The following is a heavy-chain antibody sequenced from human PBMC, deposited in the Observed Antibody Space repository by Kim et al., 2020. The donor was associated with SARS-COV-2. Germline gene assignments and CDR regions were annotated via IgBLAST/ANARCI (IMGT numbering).Heavy chain of an antibody. CDR3: TRDNPTVADFDS. Sequence: YAGSVECRFSIVKDNAKKSLFLQMNSLTAEDTAVYYCTRDNPTVADFDSWGQGTLVTISS. D-gene: IGHD4-17*01. J-gene: IGHJ4*02. V-gene: IGHV3-48*03.